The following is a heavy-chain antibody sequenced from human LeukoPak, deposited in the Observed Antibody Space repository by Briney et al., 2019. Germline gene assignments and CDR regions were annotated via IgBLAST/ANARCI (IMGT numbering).Heavy chain of an antibody. CDR1: GGSMSSYY. V-gene: IGHV4-4*07. CDR3: ARGLGGSGWEYFSH. J-gene: IGHJ1*01. D-gene: IGHD6-25*01. Sequence: SETLSLTCTVSGGSMSSYYWSWIRQPAGKGLEWIGRIYTSGITNYNPSLKSRVTMSVDRSKKQFSLKLSSVTAADTAVYYCARGLGGSGWEYFSHWGQGTLVTVSS. CDR2: IYTSGIT.